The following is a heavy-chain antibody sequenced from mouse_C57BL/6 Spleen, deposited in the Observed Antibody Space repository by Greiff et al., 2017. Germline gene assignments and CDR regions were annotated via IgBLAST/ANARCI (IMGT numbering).Heavy chain of an antibody. Sequence: QVQLQQPGAELVRPGSSVKLSCKASGYTFTSYWMDWVKQRPGQGLEWIGNIYPSDSETHYNQKFKDKATLTVDKSSSTAYMQLSSLTSEDSAVYYCAREGVITTAPMDYWGQGTSVTVSS. V-gene: IGHV1-61*01. CDR1: GYTFTSYW. CDR2: IYPSDSET. J-gene: IGHJ4*01. D-gene: IGHD1-1*01. CDR3: AREGVITTAPMDY.